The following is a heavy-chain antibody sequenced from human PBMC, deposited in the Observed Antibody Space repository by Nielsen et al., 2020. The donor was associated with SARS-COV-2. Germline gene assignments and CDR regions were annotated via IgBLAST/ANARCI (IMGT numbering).Heavy chain of an antibody. J-gene: IGHJ4*02. D-gene: IGHD2/OR15-2a*01. CDR3: ARGLTYGSMPDY. CDR2: MNPNSGNT. CDR1: GYTFTSYD. Sequence: ASVKVSCKASGYTFTSYDINWVRQATGQGLEWMGWMNPNSGNTGYAQKFQGRVTMTRSTSISTAYMELSSLRSEDTAVYYCARGLTYGSMPDYWGQGTLVTVSS. V-gene: IGHV1-8*01.